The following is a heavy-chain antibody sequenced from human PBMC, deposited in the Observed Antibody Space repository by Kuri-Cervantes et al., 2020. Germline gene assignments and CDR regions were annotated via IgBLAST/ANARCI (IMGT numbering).Heavy chain of an antibody. D-gene: IGHD1-26*01. CDR1: GYTFTSYG. Sequence: ASVKVSCKASGYTFTSYGISWVRQAPGQGLEWMGWINPNSGGTNYAQKFQGRVTMTRDTSISTAYMELSRLRSDDTAVYYCARDNRGSYQPYYFDYWGQGTLVTVSS. CDR2: INPNSGGT. CDR3: ARDNRGSYQPYYFDY. V-gene: IGHV1-2*02. J-gene: IGHJ4*02.